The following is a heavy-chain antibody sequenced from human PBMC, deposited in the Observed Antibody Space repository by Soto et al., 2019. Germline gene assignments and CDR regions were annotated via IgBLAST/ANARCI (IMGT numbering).Heavy chain of an antibody. CDR2: INAGNGNT. CDR1: GYTFTSYA. V-gene: IGHV1-3*01. CDR3: ARDGRAISVSVWSLACDY. J-gene: IGHJ4*02. Sequence: GASVKVSCKASGYTFTSYAMHWVRQAPGQRLEWMGWINAGNGNTKYSQKFQGRVTITRDTSASTAYMELSSLRSEDTAVYYCARDGRAISVSVWSLACDYWGQGTLVTVSS. D-gene: IGHD3-16*01.